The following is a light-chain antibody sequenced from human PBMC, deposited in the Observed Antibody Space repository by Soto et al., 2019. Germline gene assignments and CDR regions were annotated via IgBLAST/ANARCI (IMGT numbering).Light chain of an antibody. J-gene: IGLJ3*02. CDR3: SSYAASNNFYFV. CDR1: SSDVGGYNY. Sequence: QSVLTQPPSASGSPGQSVTISCTGTSSDVGGYNYVSWYQQYPGRAPKLMIYEVTKRPSGVPDRFSGSKSGNTASLTDSGLQAENEADYYCSSYAASNNFYFVFGGGTKVTVL. V-gene: IGLV2-8*01. CDR2: EVT.